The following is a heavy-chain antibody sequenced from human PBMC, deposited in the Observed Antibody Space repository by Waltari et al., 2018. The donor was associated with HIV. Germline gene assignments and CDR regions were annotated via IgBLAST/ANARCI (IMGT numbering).Heavy chain of an antibody. D-gene: IGHD6-13*01. J-gene: IGHJ4*02. CDR1: GDAVSRGSFY. V-gene: IGHV4-61*01. CDR3: ARVIAAAGLRFDS. Sequence: QVQLQASGPGLVKPSETPSLTCTVPGDAVSRGSFYWSWTRQPPGKGLEWLGNTYYSGRTSYNPSLKSRVTISIDASKNQFSLKLRSVTAADTAVYYCARVIAAAGLRFDSWGQGTLVTVSS. CDR2: TYYSGRT.